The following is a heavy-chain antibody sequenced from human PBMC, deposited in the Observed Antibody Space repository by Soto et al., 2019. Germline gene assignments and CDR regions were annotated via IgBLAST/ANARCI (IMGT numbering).Heavy chain of an antibody. V-gene: IGHV3-11*06. CDR2: ISSSSSYT. Sequence: GGSLRLSCAASGFIFSDYYMSWIRQAPGKGLEWVSYISSSSSYTNYADSVKGRFTISRDNAKNSLSLQMNSLRAEDTAVYYCARVTFGSFYQDSWGQGTLVTVSS. CDR3: ARVTFGSFYQDS. J-gene: IGHJ4*02. D-gene: IGHD3-16*01. CDR1: GFIFSDYY.